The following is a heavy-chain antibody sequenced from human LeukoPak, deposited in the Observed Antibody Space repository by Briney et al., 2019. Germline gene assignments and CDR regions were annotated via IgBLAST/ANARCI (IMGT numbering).Heavy chain of an antibody. V-gene: IGHV3-23*01. J-gene: IGHJ4*02. CDR2: ISSSGGST. CDR3: AKGGAQV. Sequence: QPGGSLRLSCAASGFTFSSDAMRWVRQAPGKGLEWVSAISSSGGSTYYADSVRGRLIISRDSSKNTLYLQMNSLRVEDTAVYYCAKGGAQVGGQGTLVTVSS. CDR1: GFTFSSDA. D-gene: IGHD1-26*01.